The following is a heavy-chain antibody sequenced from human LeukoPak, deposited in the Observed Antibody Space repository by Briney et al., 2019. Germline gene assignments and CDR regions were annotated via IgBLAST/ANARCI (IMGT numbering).Heavy chain of an antibody. CDR3: ARCIAVAGTEGFDY. Sequence: SQTLSLTCTVSGGSISSGSYYWSWIRQPDGKGLEWIGRIYTSGSTNYNPSLKSRVTISVDTSKNQFSLKLSSVTAADTAVYYCARCIAVAGTEGFDYWGQGTLVNVSS. CDR2: IYTSGST. CDR1: GGSISSGSYY. V-gene: IGHV4-61*02. J-gene: IGHJ4*02. D-gene: IGHD6-19*01.